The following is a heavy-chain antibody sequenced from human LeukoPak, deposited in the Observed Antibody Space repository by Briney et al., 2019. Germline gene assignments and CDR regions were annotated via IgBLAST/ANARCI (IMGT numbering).Heavy chain of an antibody. J-gene: IGHJ6*04. CDR2: ISSSGDYI. V-gene: IGHV3-11*04. CDR1: GFIFSNHY. D-gene: IGHD2-2*01. CDR3: ARDRPDWDIVVVPAARGMDV. Sequence: GGSLRLSCTTSGFIFSNHYMNWIRQAPGKGLEWVSYISSSGDYIYYADSVKGRFTISRDNAKNSLYLQMNSLRAEDTAVYYCARDRPDWDIVVVPAARGMDVWGKGTTVTVSS.